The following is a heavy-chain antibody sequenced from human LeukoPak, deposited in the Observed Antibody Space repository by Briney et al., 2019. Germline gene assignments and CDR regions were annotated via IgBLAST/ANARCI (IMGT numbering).Heavy chain of an antibody. V-gene: IGHV3-30*02. J-gene: IGHJ6*03. CDR1: GFTFSSYG. CDR2: IWYDGSNK. Sequence: PGGSLRLXCAASGFTFSSYGMHWVRQAPGKGLEWVAVIWYDGSNKHYTDSVKGRFTISRDNSKNTLYLQMNSLRTEDTAVYYCAKDSYYYYIDVWGKGTTVTVSS. CDR3: AKDSYYYYIDV.